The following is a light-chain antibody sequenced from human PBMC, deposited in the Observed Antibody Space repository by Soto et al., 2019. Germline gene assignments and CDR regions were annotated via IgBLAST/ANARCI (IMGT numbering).Light chain of an antibody. CDR1: QSVSNNY. Sequence: EIVMTQSPGTLSLSLGERSSLSGRASQSVSNNYLAWYQQKRGQGPRLLIYGASSRATGIPDRFSGSGSGTDFTLTISRLEPEDFAVYYCQQYQSLTFGGGTKVDIK. CDR2: GAS. V-gene: IGKV3-20*01. J-gene: IGKJ4*01. CDR3: QQYQSLT.